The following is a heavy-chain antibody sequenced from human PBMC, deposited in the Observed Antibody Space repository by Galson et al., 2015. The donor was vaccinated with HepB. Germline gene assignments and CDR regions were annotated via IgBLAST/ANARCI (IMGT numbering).Heavy chain of an antibody. Sequence: SLRLSCATSGFSFGTYGMSWARQSPGKELEWVSYGGSGGSRYYVDSVKGRFTISRDNSKNTLYLQMHSLRAEDTAIYYCAKHRGSQYSYYYVDVWGKGTTVTVSS. CDR2: GGSGGSR. CDR3: AKHRGSQYSYYYVDV. D-gene: IGHD2/OR15-2a*01. V-gene: IGHV3-23*01. CDR1: GFSFGTYG. J-gene: IGHJ6*03.